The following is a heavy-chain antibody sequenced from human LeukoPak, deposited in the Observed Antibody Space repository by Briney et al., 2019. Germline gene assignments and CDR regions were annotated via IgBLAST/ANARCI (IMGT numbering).Heavy chain of an antibody. CDR2: INRSGST. CDR1: GGSFSGYY. Sequence: SETLSLTCAVYGGSFSGYYWSWIRQPPGKGLEWIGEINRSGSTNYNPSLKSRVTISVDTSKNQFSLKLSSVTAADTAVYYCARQSIAAGVDYWGQGTLVTVSS. D-gene: IGHD6-13*01. CDR3: ARQSIAAGVDY. V-gene: IGHV4-34*01. J-gene: IGHJ4*02.